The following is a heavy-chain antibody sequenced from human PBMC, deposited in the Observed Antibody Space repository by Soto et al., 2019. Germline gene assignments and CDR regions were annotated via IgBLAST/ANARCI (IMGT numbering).Heavy chain of an antibody. D-gene: IGHD6-19*01. CDR3: VGCGGWLQTD. CDR2: IKQDGSQT. Sequence: EVQLVESGGVLAQPGGSLRLSCAASGFTFSSYWMGWVRQAPGKGLEWVANIKQDGSQTYYVDSVKGRFNISRDNAKNSLYLRMNTRRVEDTAVYYCVGCGGWLQTDWGQGTLVTVFS. J-gene: IGHJ4*02. CDR1: GFTFSSYW. V-gene: IGHV3-7*01.